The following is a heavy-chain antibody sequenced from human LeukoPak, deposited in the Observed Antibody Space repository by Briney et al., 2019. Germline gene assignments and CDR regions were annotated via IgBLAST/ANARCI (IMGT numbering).Heavy chain of an antibody. V-gene: IGHV3-7*01. J-gene: IGHJ4*02. D-gene: IGHD3-10*01. Sequence: PGGSLRLSCAASGFTLRSYWMSWVRQAPGKGLEWVANIKQDEGEKYYVDSVKGRFTVSRDNAKNSLHLQMNSLRAEDTAVYFCTGDLSARLPGGFDYWGQGILVTVSS. CDR2: IKQDEGEK. CDR1: GFTLRSYW. CDR3: TGDLSARLPGGFDY.